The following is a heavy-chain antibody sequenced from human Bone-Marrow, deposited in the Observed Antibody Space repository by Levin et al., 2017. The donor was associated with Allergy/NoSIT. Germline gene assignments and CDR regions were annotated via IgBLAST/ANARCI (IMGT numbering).Heavy chain of an antibody. CDR1: GGSIRSGGYY. J-gene: IGHJ4*02. Sequence: SCTVSGGSIRSGGYYWSWIRQHPGKGLEWIGYIYDSGSTSYNPSLESRVAISVDTSKNQFYLKLTSLTAADTAVYYCARMPDTTSESDYWGQGTLVTVSS. V-gene: IGHV4-31*03. CDR3: ARMPDTTSESDY. D-gene: IGHD5-18*01. CDR2: IYDSGST.